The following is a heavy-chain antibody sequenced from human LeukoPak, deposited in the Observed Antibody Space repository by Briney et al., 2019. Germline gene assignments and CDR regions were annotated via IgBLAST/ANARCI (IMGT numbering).Heavy chain of an antibody. V-gene: IGHV3-23*01. CDR3: AKWREGTMVYFDY. J-gene: IGHJ4*02. CDR1: GFTFSSYA. CDR2: ISGSGHNT. D-gene: IGHD3-10*01. Sequence: KPGESLRLSCAASGFTFSSYAMTWARQAPGKGLEWVSAISGSGHNTYYADSVKGRFTISRDNSKNTVYLQMNSLRAEDTALYYCAKWREGTMVYFDYWGQGTLVTVSS.